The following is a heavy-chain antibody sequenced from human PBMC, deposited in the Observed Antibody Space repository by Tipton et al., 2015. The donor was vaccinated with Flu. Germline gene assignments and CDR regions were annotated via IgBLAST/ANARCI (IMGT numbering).Heavy chain of an antibody. Sequence: TLSLTCTVSGGSISSYYWSWIRQPAGKGLEWIGRIYTSGSTNYNPSLKSRVTMSVDTSKNQFSLKLSSVTAADTAVYYCARGAAAGTGYYYYYYMDVWGKGTTVTVSS. J-gene: IGHJ6*03. CDR1: GGSISSYY. V-gene: IGHV4-4*07. CDR2: IYTSGST. CDR3: ARGAAAGTGYYYYYYMDV. D-gene: IGHD6-13*01.